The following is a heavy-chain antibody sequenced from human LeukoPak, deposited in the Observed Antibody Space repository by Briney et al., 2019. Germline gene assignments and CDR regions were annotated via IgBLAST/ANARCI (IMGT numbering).Heavy chain of an antibody. D-gene: IGHD3-10*01. CDR2: INHSGST. CDR1: GGSFSGYY. Sequence: SETLSLTCAVYGGSFSGYYWSWIRQPPGKGLEWIGEINHSGSTNYNPSLKSRVTISVDTSKNQFSLKLSSVTAADTAVYYCARGLSGSYYLAYYYYMDVWGKGTTVTVSS. V-gene: IGHV4-34*01. CDR3: ARGLSGSYYLAYYYYMDV. J-gene: IGHJ6*03.